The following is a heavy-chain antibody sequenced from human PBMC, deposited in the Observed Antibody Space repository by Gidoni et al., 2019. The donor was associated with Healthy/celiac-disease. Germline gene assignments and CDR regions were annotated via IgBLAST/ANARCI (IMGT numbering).Heavy chain of an antibody. J-gene: IGHJ4*02. CDR3: ARGGPYSSGWYYFDY. V-gene: IGHV3-21*01. Sequence: EVQLVESGGGLVKHGGSLRLSCAASGFTFSSYSMNWVRQAPGKGLEWVSSISSSSSYIYYADSVKGRFTISRDNAKNSLYLQMNSLRAEDTAVYYCARGGPYSSGWYYFDYWGQGTLVTVSS. CDR1: GFTFSSYS. CDR2: ISSSSSYI. D-gene: IGHD6-19*01.